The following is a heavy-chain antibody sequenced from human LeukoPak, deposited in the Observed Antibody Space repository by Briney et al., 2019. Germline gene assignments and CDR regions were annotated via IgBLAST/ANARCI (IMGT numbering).Heavy chain of an antibody. CDR2: IKQDGSEK. J-gene: IGHJ3*02. V-gene: IGHV3-7*01. CDR3: ARDRWLDAFDI. CDR1: GFTFTNNF. D-gene: IGHD5-24*01. Sequence: GGSLRLSCAASGFTFTNNFMSWVRQAPGKGLEWVANIKQDGSEKYYVDSVKGRFTISRDNAKNSLYLQMNSLRAEDTAVYYCARDRWLDAFDIWGQGTMVTVSS.